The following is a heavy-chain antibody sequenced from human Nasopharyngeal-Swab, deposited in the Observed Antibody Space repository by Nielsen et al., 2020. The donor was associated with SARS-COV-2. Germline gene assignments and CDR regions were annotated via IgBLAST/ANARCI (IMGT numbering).Heavy chain of an antibody. V-gene: IGHV3-9*01. CDR1: GFTFDDYA. Sequence: SLKISCAASGFTFDDYAMHWVRQAPGKGLEWVSGISWNSGSIGYADSVKGRFTISRDNAKNSLYLQMNSLRAEDTAVYYCARFYVRSGRYSGSDPEDYWGQGTLVTVSS. CDR2: ISWNSGSI. CDR3: ARFYVRSGRYSGSDPEDY. J-gene: IGHJ4*02. D-gene: IGHD1-26*01.